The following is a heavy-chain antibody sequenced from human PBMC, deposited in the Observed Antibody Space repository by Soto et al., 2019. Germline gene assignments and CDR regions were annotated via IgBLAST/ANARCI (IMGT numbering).Heavy chain of an antibody. CDR1: GFTFSGSA. Sequence: EVQLVESGGGLVQPGGSLKLSCAASGFTFSGSAMHWVRQASGKGLEWVGRIRSKANSYATAYAASVKGRFTISRDDSKNSLYLQMNSLKTEDTAMYYCTRAPSYYASGSDYWGQGTLVTVSS. CDR3: TRAPSYYASGSDY. D-gene: IGHD3-10*01. CDR2: IRSKANSYAT. J-gene: IGHJ4*02. V-gene: IGHV3-73*02.